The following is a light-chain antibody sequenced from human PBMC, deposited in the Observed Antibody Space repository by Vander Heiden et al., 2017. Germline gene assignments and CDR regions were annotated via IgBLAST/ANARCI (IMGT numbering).Light chain of an antibody. CDR2: DNN. Sequence: SVLTQPPSVSAAATQKVPIPCSGSHSNIGGNFVSWYQQFPGTAPKLLIYDNNERPSGIPDRFSGSKSGTSATLGITGLQSGDEADYYCGTWDATLSALVFGGGTKLTVL. CDR3: GTWDATLSALV. CDR1: HSNIGGNF. J-gene: IGLJ2*01. V-gene: IGLV1-51*01.